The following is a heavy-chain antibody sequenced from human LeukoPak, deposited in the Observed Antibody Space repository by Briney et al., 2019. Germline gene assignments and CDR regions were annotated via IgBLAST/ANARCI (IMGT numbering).Heavy chain of an antibody. D-gene: IGHD3-10*01. V-gene: IGHV1-69*01. Sequence: AVKVSCKASGGTFSSYVISWVRQPPGQGVEWMGGIIPIFGTANYAQKFQGRVTITADESTSTAYMELSSLRSEDTAVYYCARGNPMYYHGSGSDYYYYYYGMDVWGQGTTVTVSS. CDR3: ARGNPMYYHGSGSDYYYYYYGMDV. CDR2: IIPIFGTA. J-gene: IGHJ6*02. CDR1: GGTFSSYV.